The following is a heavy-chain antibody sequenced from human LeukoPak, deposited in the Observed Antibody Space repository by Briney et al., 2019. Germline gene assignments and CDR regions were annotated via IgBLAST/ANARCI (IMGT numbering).Heavy chain of an antibody. CDR1: GYTFTRHG. J-gene: IGHJ3*02. Sequence: ASVKVSCKASGYTFTRHGISWVRQAPGQGLEWMGWISAYNDNTDYSQKFQGRVTMTTDTSTTTAYMELSSLRSEDTAIYYCARIRDGYNDAYDIWGQGTVVTVPS. CDR2: ISAYNDNT. CDR3: ARIRDGYNDAYDI. D-gene: IGHD5-24*01. V-gene: IGHV1-18*01.